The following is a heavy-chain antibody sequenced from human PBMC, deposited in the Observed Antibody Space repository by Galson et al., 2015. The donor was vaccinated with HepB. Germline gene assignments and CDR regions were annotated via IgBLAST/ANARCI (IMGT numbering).Heavy chain of an antibody. CDR2: VSAYTGNT. CDR3: TRAASLGAGSENWFDP. CDR1: GYTFTSYG. J-gene: IGHJ5*02. D-gene: IGHD3-16*01. V-gene: IGHV1-18*04. Sequence: SVKVSCKASGYTFTSYGICWVRQAPGQGLEWMGWVSAYTGNTDYAQKFQGRVTMTTDTSTSTAYMELRSLRFDDAAVYYCTRAASLGAGSENWFDPWGQGTLVTVSS.